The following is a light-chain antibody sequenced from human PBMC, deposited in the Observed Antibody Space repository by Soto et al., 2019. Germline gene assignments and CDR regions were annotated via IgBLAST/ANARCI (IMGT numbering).Light chain of an antibody. CDR2: EVS. CDR3: SSYTSSSTLVV. J-gene: IGLJ3*02. Sequence: QSALTQPASVSGSPGQSITISCTGTSSDVGGYDYLSWYQQHPGKAPKLMIYEVSNRPSGVSNRFSGSKSGNTASLTISGLQAEDEADYSCSSYTSSSTLVVFGGGTQLTVL. CDR1: SSDVGGYDY. V-gene: IGLV2-14*01.